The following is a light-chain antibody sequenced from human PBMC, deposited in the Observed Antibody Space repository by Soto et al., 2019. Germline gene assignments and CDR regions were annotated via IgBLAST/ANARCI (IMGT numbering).Light chain of an antibody. CDR1: QSVSSSY. CDR3: QQYGSWPQFT. CDR2: GAS. V-gene: IGKV3-20*01. Sequence: EIVLTQSPGTLSLSPGERATLSCRASQSVSSSYLAWYQQKPRQAPRLLIYGASSRATGIPDRFSGSGAGTDFNITISRLEPEYFAVYYCQQYGSWPQFTFGPGTKMDIK. J-gene: IGKJ3*01.